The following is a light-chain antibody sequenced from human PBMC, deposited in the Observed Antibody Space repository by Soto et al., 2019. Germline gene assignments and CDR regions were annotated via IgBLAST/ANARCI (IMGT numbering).Light chain of an antibody. Sequence: QSVLTQPPSVSGAPGQRVTISCTGSSSNIGAGYDVHWYQQLPATAPKLLIYGNSKQPSGVPDRFSGSKSGTSASLAITGLQAEDEADYYCQSYDSSLSGHVVFGGGTKLTVL. CDR1: SSNIGAGYD. J-gene: IGLJ2*01. CDR3: QSYDSSLSGHVV. CDR2: GNS. V-gene: IGLV1-40*01.